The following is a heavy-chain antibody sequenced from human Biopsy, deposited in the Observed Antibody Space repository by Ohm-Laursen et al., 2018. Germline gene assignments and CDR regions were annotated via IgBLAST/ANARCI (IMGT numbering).Heavy chain of an antibody. CDR3: TKNTQWEGSGYLDAFHI. CDR1: GFRFDNTG. V-gene: IGHV3-9*01. CDR2: ISWSSDSI. Sequence: SLRLSCAAPGFRFDNTGMHWVRQGPGKGLEWVAGISWSSDSITYAKSVTGRFTISRDNGENSLYLQMNSLRPEDTALYYCTKNTQWEGSGYLDAFHIWGHGAVVTVSS. D-gene: IGHD3-22*01. J-gene: IGHJ3*02.